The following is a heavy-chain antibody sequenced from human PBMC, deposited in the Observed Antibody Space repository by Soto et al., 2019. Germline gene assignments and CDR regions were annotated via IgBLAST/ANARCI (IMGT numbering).Heavy chain of an antibody. J-gene: IGHJ4*02. D-gene: IGHD3-22*01. CDR1: GFTFSSYA. V-gene: IGHV3-23*01. Sequence: GGSLRLFCAASGFTFSSYAMSWVRQAPGKGLEWVSAISGSGGSTYYADSVKGRFTISRDNSKNTLYLQMNSLRAEDTAVYYCAKVRGYGYDSRGRGVIDYWGQGTLVTVSS. CDR2: ISGSGGST. CDR3: AKVRGYGYDSRGRGVIDY.